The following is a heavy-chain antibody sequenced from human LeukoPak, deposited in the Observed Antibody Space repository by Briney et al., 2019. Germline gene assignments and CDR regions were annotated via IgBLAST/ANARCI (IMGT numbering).Heavy chain of an antibody. Sequence: SETLSLTCAVYGGSFSGYYWSWIRPPPGKGLEWIGEINHSGSTNYNPSLKSRVTISVDTYKNQFSLKLSSVTAADTAVYYCARGITMIVTWGQGTLVTVSS. CDR2: INHSGST. V-gene: IGHV4-34*01. CDR3: ARGITMIVT. J-gene: IGHJ5*02. CDR1: GGSFSGYY. D-gene: IGHD3-22*01.